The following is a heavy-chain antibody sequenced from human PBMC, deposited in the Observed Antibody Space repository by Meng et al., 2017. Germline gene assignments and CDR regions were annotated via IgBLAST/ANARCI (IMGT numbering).Heavy chain of an antibody. Sequence: GPVGQSGAGVKKPGDAVKVSCKASGYTFTSYSMHWVRQAPGQRLEWMEWINAGNANTKYSQKFQDRVTITMDTSASTAYMELSSLRSEDTAVYYCARDLGAGVVTAINYWGQGTLVTVSS. V-gene: IGHV1-3*01. J-gene: IGHJ4*02. CDR3: ARDLGAGVVTAINY. CDR1: GYTFTSYS. CDR2: INAGNANT. D-gene: IGHD2-21*02.